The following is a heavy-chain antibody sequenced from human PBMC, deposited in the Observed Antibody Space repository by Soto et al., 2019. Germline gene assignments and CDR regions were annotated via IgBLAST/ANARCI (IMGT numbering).Heavy chain of an antibody. D-gene: IGHD6-6*01. CDR3: AKDKLLPPHYFDY. CDR2: ISYDGSNK. V-gene: IGHV3-30*18. J-gene: IGHJ4*02. Sequence: QVQLVESGGGVVQPGRSLRLSCAASGFTFSSYGMHWVRQAPGKGLEWVAVISYDGSNKYYADSVKGRFTISRDNSKNTLYLQMNSLRAEDTAVYYCAKDKLLPPHYFDYWGQGTLVTVSS. CDR1: GFTFSSYG.